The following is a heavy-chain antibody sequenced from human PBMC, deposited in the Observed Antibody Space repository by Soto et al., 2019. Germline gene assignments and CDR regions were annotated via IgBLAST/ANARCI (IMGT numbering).Heavy chain of an antibody. D-gene: IGHD3-10*01. V-gene: IGHV5-51*01. CDR3: ARQGGEYNTMSDY. CDR1: GYTFSKYW. Sequence: VSLKICCQGSGYTFSKYWIGLVLHRPGKGLEWMGMIYPGDSDARYSPSFEGQVTFSVDKSINTAYLQWNSLKASDTAMYYCARQGGEYNTMSDYWGQGTLVTVSS. J-gene: IGHJ4*02. CDR2: IYPGDSDA.